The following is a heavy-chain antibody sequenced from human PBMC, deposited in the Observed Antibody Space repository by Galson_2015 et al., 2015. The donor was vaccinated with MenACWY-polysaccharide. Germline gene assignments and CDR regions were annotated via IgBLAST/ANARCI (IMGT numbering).Heavy chain of an antibody. CDR1: GFTFSSYA. CDR3: AKDLPIVVVTAEFDAFDI. J-gene: IGHJ3*02. V-gene: IGHV3-23*01. CDR2: ISGSGGST. Sequence: SLRLSCAASGFTFSSYAMSWVRQAPGKGLEWVSAISGSGGSTYYADSVKGRFTTSRDNSKNTLYLQMNSLRAEDTAVYYCAKDLPIVVVTAEFDAFDIWGQGTMVTVSS. D-gene: IGHD2-21*02.